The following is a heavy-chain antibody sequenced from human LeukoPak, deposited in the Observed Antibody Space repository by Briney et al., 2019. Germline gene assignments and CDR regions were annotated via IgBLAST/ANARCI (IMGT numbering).Heavy chain of an antibody. CDR2: IWYDGSNK. Sequence: PGRSLRLSCAASGFTFSSYGMHWVRQAPGKGLEWVAVIWYDGSNKYYADSVKGRFTISRDNSKNTLYLQMNSLRAEDTAVYYCARDVAVAGTAIDYWGQGTLVTVSS. V-gene: IGHV3-33*01. D-gene: IGHD6-19*01. CDR3: ARDVAVAGTAIDY. J-gene: IGHJ4*02. CDR1: GFTFSSYG.